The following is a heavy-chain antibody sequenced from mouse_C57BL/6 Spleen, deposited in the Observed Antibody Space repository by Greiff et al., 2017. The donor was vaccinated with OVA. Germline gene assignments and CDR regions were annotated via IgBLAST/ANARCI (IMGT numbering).Heavy chain of an antibody. V-gene: IGHV1-54*01. J-gene: IGHJ2*01. CDR2: INPGSGGT. CDR3: AREGVH. CDR1: GYAFTNYL. D-gene: IGHD5-1*01. Sequence: VQLQQSGAELVRPGTSVKVSCKASGYAFTNYLIEWVKQRPGQGLEWIGVINPGSGGTNYNEKFKGKATLTADKSSSTAYMQLSSLTSEDSAVYFCAREGVHWGQGTTLTVSS.